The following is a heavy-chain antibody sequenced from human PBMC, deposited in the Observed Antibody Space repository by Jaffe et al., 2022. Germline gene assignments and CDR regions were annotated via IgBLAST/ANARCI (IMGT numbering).Heavy chain of an antibody. V-gene: IGHV3-49*03. CDR1: GFTFGDYA. CDR2: IRSKAYGGTT. J-gene: IGHJ6*03. CDR3: TRAVTNSITIFGVASNYYYMDV. Sequence: EVQLVESGGGLVQPGRSLRLSCTASGFTFGDYAMSWFRQAPGKGLEWVGFIRSKAYGGTTEYAASLKGRFTISRDDSKSIAYLQMNSLKTEDTAVYYCTRAVTNSITIFGVASNYYYMDVWGKGTTVTVSS. D-gene: IGHD3-3*01.